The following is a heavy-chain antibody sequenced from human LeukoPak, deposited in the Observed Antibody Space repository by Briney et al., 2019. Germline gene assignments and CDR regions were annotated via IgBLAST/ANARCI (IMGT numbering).Heavy chain of an antibody. CDR3: AREGGDGLLRHYFDY. CDR1: VYTFTESY. V-gene: IGHV1-2*02. D-gene: IGHD2-21*01. Sequence: ASVTVTLMCSVYTFTESYRHGVRQAPGQGLEWMGWINPNSGGTNYAQKFQGRVTMTRDTSISTAYMELSRLRSDDTAVYYCAREGGDGLLRHYFDYWGQGTLVTVSS. J-gene: IGHJ4*02. CDR2: INPNSGGT.